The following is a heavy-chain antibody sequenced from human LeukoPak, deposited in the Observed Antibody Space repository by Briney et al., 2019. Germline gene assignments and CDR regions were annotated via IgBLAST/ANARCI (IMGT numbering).Heavy chain of an antibody. Sequence: SETLSLTCTVSGGSISSYYWSWIRQPPGKGLEWIGYIYYSGSTNYNPSLKSRVTTSVDTSKNQFSLKLSSVTAADTAVYYCARQVVVTALYNWFDPWGQGTLVTVSS. D-gene: IGHD2-21*02. J-gene: IGHJ5*02. V-gene: IGHV4-59*08. CDR2: IYYSGST. CDR1: GGSISSYY. CDR3: ARQVVVTALYNWFDP.